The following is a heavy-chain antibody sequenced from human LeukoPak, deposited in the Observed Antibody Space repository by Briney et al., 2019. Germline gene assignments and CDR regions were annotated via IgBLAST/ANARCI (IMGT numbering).Heavy chain of an antibody. Sequence: SETLSLTCTVSGFSITTYYWSWIRQSPGNGLEWIGQIHSSGSTTYNPSLKSRVTISVDTSKNQFSLHLSSVTAADTAVYHCARDIREVGESHYFDYWGQGTLVTVTS. CDR2: IHSSGST. D-gene: IGHD1-26*01. J-gene: IGHJ4*02. CDR3: ARDIREVGESHYFDY. V-gene: IGHV4-59*01. CDR1: GFSITTYY.